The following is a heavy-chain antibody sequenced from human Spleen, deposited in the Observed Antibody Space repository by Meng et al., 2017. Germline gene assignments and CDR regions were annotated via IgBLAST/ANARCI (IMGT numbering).Heavy chain of an antibody. CDR2: IYHSGST. V-gene: IGHV4-38-2*02. D-gene: IGHD1-26*01. CDR1: GYSISSGYY. J-gene: IGHJ6*02. CDR3: ARDLSVGATGLGYYYYGMDV. Sequence: SETLSLTCTVSGYSISSGYYWGWIRQPPGKGLEWIGSIYHSGSTYYNPSLKSRVTISVDTSKNQFSLKLSSVTAADTAVYYCARDLSVGATGLGYYYYGMDVWGQGTTVTVSS.